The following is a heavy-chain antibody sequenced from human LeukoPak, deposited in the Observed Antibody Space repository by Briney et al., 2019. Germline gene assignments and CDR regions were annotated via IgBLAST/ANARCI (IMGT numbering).Heavy chain of an antibody. CDR3: ARAKPKNMVRGLIMRRESRYYFDY. J-gene: IGHJ4*02. D-gene: IGHD3-10*01. CDR1: GFTFSSYG. Sequence: PGGPLRLSCAASGFTFSSYGMSWVRQAPGKGLEWVSAISGSGGSTYYADSVKGRFTISRDNSKSTLYIQMNSLRAEDTAVYYCARAKPKNMVRGLIMRRESRYYFDYWGQGTLVTVSS. CDR2: ISGSGGST. V-gene: IGHV3-23*01.